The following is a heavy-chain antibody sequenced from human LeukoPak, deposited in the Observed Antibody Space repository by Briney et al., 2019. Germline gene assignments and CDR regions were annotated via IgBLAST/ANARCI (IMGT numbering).Heavy chain of an antibody. CDR2: ISGGNGNTYYA. V-gene: IGHV3-23*01. J-gene: IGHJ4*02. Sequence: PGGSLRLSCAASGFPFSSYAMSWVRQSPGKGLEWVSAISGGNGNTYYAYYADSVKGRFTISRDNSKNTVSLQMNSLRAEDTAVYYCAKDGDRSFWYPLDYWGQGSLVTVSS. CDR3: AKDGDRSFWYPLDY. D-gene: IGHD6-13*01. CDR1: GFPFSSYA.